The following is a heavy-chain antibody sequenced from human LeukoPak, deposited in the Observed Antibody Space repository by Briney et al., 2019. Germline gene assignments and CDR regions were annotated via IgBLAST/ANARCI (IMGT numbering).Heavy chain of an antibody. CDR1: GFTFSSYG. CDR3: AKDIPGGSGSMGFDY. J-gene: IGHJ4*02. Sequence: GGSLRLSCAASGFTFSSYGMHWVRQAPGKGLEWVAVISYDGSNKYYADSVKGRFTISRDNSKNTLYLQMNSLRAEDTAVYYCAKDIPGGSGSMGFDYWGQGTLVTVSS. D-gene: IGHD3-10*01. V-gene: IGHV3-30*18. CDR2: ISYDGSNK.